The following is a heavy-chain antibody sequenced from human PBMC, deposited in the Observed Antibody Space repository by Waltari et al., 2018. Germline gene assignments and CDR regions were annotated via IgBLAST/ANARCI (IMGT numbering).Heavy chain of an antibody. Sequence: EVQLVQSGAEVKKPGESLRLSCKGSGYSFTDYWILWVRQMPGKGLEWVARIDPRDSSTVYNSSFQGHVTVSADKSISTAYLQWSSLKASDTAMYFCARRVVREPFDHWGQGTLVTVSS. J-gene: IGHJ4*02. CDR3: ARRVVREPFDH. V-gene: IGHV5-10-1*03. D-gene: IGHD3-10*02. CDR2: IDPRDSST. CDR1: GYSFTDYW.